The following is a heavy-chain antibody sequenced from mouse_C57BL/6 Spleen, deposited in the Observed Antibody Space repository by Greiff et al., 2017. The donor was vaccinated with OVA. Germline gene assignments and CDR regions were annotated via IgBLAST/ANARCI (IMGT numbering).Heavy chain of an antibody. CDR1: GYTFTSYW. V-gene: IGHV1-52*01. D-gene: IGHD3-2*02. CDR2: IDPSDSET. CDR3: ARGGDSSGYWFAY. J-gene: IGHJ3*01. Sequence: QVQLQQPGAELVRPGSSVKLSCKASGYTFTSYWMHWVKQRPIQGLEWIGNIDPSDSETHYNQKFKDKATLTVDKSSSTAYMQLSSLTSEDSAVYYYARGGDSSGYWFAYWGQGTLVTVSA.